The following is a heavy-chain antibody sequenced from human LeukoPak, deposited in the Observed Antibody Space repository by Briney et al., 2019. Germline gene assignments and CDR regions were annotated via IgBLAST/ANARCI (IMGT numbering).Heavy chain of an antibody. D-gene: IGHD2-15*01. V-gene: IGHV1-69*05. Sequence: SVKVSCKASGGTFSSYAISWVRQAPGQGLEWMGGIIPIFGTANYAQKFQGRVTITTDESTSTAYMELSSLRSEDMAVYYCARAPAIGYCSGGSCYYYMDVWGKGTTVTVSS. CDR1: GGTFSSYA. CDR3: ARAPAIGYCSGGSCYYYMDV. CDR2: IIPIFGTA. J-gene: IGHJ6*03.